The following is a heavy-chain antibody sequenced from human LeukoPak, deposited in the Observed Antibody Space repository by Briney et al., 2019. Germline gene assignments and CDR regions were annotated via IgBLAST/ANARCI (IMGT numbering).Heavy chain of an antibody. D-gene: IGHD3/OR15-3a*01. V-gene: IGHV3-33*01. CDR1: GFTFSSYG. J-gene: IGHJ5*02. Sequence: GGSLRLSCAASGFTFSSYGMHWVRQAPGKGLEWVAVIWYDGSNKYYADSVKGRFTISRDNSKNTLFLQMSSLRAEDTALYYCARGGRGASNWTPYNWFDPWGQGTLVTVSS. CDR2: IWYDGSNK. CDR3: ARGGRGASNWTPYNWFDP.